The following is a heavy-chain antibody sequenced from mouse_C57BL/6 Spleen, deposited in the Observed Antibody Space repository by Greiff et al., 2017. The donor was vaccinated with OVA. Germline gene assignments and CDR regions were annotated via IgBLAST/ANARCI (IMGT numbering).Heavy chain of an antibody. CDR2: IHPSDSDT. J-gene: IGHJ4*01. CDR1: GYTFTSYW. Sequence: VQLQEPGAELVKPGASVKVSCKASGYTFTSYWMHWVKQRPGQGLEWIGRIHPSDSDTNYNQKFKGKATLTVDKSSSTAYMQLSSLTSEDSAVYFCAEIGFYFYGSKAMDYWGQGTSVTVSS. D-gene: IGHD1-1*01. V-gene: IGHV1-74*01. CDR3: AEIGFYFYGSKAMDY.